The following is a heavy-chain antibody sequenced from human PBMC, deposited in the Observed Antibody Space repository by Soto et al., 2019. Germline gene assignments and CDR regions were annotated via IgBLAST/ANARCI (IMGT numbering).Heavy chain of an antibody. D-gene: IGHD6-13*01. CDR1: GFTFDDYA. CDR3: AKGDQKRQLVRYLQESQIGFDI. CDR2: ISWNSGSI. Sequence: PGGSLRLSCAASGFTFDDYAMHWVRQAPGKGLEWVSGISWNSGSIGYADSVKGRFTISRDNAKNSLYLQMNSLRAEDTALYYCAKGDQKRQLVRYLQESQIGFDIWGQGTMVTVSS. J-gene: IGHJ3*02. V-gene: IGHV3-9*01.